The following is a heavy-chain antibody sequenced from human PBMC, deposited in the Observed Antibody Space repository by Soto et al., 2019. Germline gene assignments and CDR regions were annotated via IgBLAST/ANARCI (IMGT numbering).Heavy chain of an antibody. CDR3: AKAPYYYDSSGYYEPYYYYGMDV. D-gene: IGHD3-22*01. Sequence: QVQLVESGGGVVQPGRSLRLSCAASGFTFSSYGMHWVRQAPGKGLEWVAVISYDGSNKYYADSVKGRFTISRDNSKNTLYLQMHSLRAEDTAVYYCAKAPYYYDSSGYYEPYYYYGMDVWGQGTTVTVSS. CDR2: ISYDGSNK. CDR1: GFTFSSYG. V-gene: IGHV3-30*18. J-gene: IGHJ6*02.